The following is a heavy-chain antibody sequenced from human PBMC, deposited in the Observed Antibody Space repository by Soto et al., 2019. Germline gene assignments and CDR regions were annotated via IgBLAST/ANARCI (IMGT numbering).Heavy chain of an antibody. J-gene: IGHJ4*02. CDR1: GYTFTAYA. V-gene: IGHV1-3*01. Sequence: QVQLVQSGAEVKKPGASVRVSCKASGYTFTAYARDWVRQTPGQRLEWVGWINVGTGDTEYSQQFQGTVNITRDSSARTLYMELSSVRAEDTAVYYCARDVDTSMRAPLDSCGQGSLVTVSS. D-gene: IGHD2-2*02. CDR2: INVGTGDT. CDR3: ARDVDTSMRAPLDS.